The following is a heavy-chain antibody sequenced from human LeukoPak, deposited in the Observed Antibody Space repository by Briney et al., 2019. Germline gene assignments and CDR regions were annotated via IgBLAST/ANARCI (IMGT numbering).Heavy chain of an antibody. Sequence: GGSLRLSCAASGFTFSSYVMTWVRQAPGKGLEWVSALSGGGDSTYYVDSVKGRFTTSRDNSKNTLYLQMNSLRAEDTAVYYCAKGSSNGRPYYFDYWGQGTLVTVSS. J-gene: IGHJ4*02. D-gene: IGHD2-8*01. V-gene: IGHV3-23*01. CDR3: AKGSSNGRPYYFDY. CDR2: LSGGGDST. CDR1: GFTFSSYV.